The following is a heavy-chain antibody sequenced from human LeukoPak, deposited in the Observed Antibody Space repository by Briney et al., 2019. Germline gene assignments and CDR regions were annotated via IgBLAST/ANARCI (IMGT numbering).Heavy chain of an antibody. J-gene: IGHJ5*02. CDR2: IYYRLST. Sequence: SETLSLTCSVSGDSINSFYWSWIRQPPGKGLEWIGSIYYRLSTNYNPSLKSRLTISLDTFKNQLSLKLSSVTAADTAVYYCARGLNWLDPWGQGILVTVPS. CDR1: GDSINSFY. CDR3: ARGLNWLDP. V-gene: IGHV4-59*01.